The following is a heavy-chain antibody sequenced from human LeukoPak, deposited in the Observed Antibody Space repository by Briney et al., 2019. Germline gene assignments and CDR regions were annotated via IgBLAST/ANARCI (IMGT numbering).Heavy chain of an antibody. CDR1: GFTFSSYG. CDR3: AARDFWSGPASDY. V-gene: IGHV3-30*02. J-gene: IGHJ4*02. Sequence: GGSLILSCAASGFTFSSYGTHWVRQAPGKGLEWVAFIRYDGSEKYYADSVKGRFTISRDNSKNTLYLQMNRLRVEDTAVYYCAARDFWSGPASDYWGQGTLVTVFS. D-gene: IGHD3-3*01. CDR2: IRYDGSEK.